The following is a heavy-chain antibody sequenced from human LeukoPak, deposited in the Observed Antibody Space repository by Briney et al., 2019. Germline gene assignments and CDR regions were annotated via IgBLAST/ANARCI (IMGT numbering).Heavy chain of an antibody. V-gene: IGHV1-69*05. CDR2: IIPIFGTA. J-gene: IGHJ4*02. Sequence: SVKVSCKASGGTFSSYAISWVRQAPGQGLEWMGGIIPIFGTANYAQKFQGRVTITTDESTSTAYMELSSLRSEDTTVYYCASIRGYSYGSFDYWGQGTLVTVSS. CDR3: ASIRGYSYGSFDY. CDR1: GGTFSSYA. D-gene: IGHD5-18*01.